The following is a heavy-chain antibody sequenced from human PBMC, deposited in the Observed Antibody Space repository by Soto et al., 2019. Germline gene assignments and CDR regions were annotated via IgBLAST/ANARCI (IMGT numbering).Heavy chain of an antibody. CDR2: VSHSGSP. CDR1: GGSVSRGVFS. V-gene: IGHV2-70*01. J-gene: IGHJ6*02. CDR3: ARIRRSSSLLWYYYYGMDV. Sequence: TLSLTCAVSGGSVSRGVFSWNWIRQSPGQGLEWIGYVSHSGSPYYSTSLKTRLTISKDTSKNQVVLTMTNMDPVDTATYYCARIRRSSSLLWYYYYGMDVWGQGTTVTVSS. D-gene: IGHD6-6*01.